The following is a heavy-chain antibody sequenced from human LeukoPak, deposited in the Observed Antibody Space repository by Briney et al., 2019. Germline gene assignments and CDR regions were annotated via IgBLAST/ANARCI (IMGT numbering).Heavy chain of an antibody. V-gene: IGHV3-7*01. CDR2: IKQDGSEK. CDR3: AGMNSYGSFDY. Sequence: GGSLRLSRAASGFTFSNYWMSWVRQAPGKGLEWVANIKQDGSEKYYVDSVKGRFTISRDNAKNSLYLQMNSLRAEDTAVYYCAGMNSYGSFDYWGQGTLVTVSS. CDR1: GFTFSNYW. J-gene: IGHJ4*02. D-gene: IGHD5-18*01.